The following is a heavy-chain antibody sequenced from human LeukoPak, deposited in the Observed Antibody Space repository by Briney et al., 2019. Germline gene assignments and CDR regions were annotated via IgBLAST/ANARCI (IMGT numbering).Heavy chain of an antibody. CDR2: IYTSGST. CDR1: GGSISSYY. V-gene: IGHV4-4*09. CDR3: ARQEDSSGYYTPRFDP. J-gene: IGHJ5*02. Sequence: SETLSLTCTVSGGSISSYYWSWIRQPPGKGLEWIGYIYTSGSTNYNSSLKSRVTISVDTSKNQFSLKLSSVTAADTAVYYCARQEDSSGYYTPRFDPWGQGTLVTVSS. D-gene: IGHD3-22*01.